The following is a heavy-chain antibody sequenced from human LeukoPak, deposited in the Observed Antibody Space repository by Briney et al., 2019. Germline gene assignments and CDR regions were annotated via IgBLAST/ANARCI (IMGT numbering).Heavy chain of an antibody. CDR1: RYTLTELS. CDR3: ERDGVELEDTAMVPYWFDP. J-gene: IGHJ5*02. D-gene: IGHD5-18*01. CDR2: FDPEDGET. V-gene: IGHV1-24*01. Sequence: ASVTVSCMVTRYTLTELSMNWVRQAPGKGLEWMGGFDPEDGETIYAQNFQGRVTMTEDTSTDTAYLELSSLRSEDTAVYYCERDGVELEDTAMVPYWFDPWGQGTLVTVSS.